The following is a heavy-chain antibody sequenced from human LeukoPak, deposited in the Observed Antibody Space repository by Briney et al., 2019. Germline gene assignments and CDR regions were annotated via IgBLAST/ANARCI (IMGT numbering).Heavy chain of an antibody. CDR2: IRSKAYGGTT. CDR1: GFPLSDAW. Sequence: GGSLRLSCAVSGFPLSDAWMNWFRQAPGKGLEWVGFIRSKAYGGTTEYAASVKGRFTILRDDSKSIAYLQMNSLKTEDTAVYYCTRGLSPGSEAVAGYNWFDPWGQGTLVTVSS. D-gene: IGHD6-19*01. CDR3: TRGLSPGSEAVAGYNWFDP. J-gene: IGHJ5*02. V-gene: IGHV3-49*03.